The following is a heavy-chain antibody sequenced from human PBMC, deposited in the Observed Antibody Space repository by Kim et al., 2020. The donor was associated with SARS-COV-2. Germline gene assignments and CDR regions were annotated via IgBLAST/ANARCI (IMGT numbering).Heavy chain of an antibody. J-gene: IGHJ4*02. V-gene: IGHV3-30*04. Sequence: GGSLRLSCAASGFTFSSYAMHWVRQAPGKGLEWVAVISYDGSNKYYADSVKGRFTISRDNSKNTLYLQMNSLRAEDTAVYYCAREKAYSSSGFDYWGQGTLVTVSS. CDR1: GFTFSSYA. CDR3: AREKAYSSSGFDY. D-gene: IGHD6-13*01. CDR2: ISYDGSNK.